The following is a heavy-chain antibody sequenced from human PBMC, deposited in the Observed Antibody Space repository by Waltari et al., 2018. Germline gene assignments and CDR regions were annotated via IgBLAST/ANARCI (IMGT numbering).Heavy chain of an antibody. V-gene: IGHV3-30-3*01. Sequence: QVQLVESGGGVVQPGRSLRLSCAASGFTFSSYAMHWVRQAPGKGLEWVAVISDDGSNKYYADSVKGRFTISRDNSKNTLYLQMNSLRAEDTAVYYCASRRLGHREQLVDYWGQGTLVTVSS. CDR2: ISDDGSNK. J-gene: IGHJ4*02. D-gene: IGHD6-13*01. CDR1: GFTFSSYA. CDR3: ASRRLGHREQLVDY.